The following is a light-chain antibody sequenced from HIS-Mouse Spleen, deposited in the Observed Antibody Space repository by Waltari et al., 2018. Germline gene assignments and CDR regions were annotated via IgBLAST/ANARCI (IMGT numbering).Light chain of an antibody. V-gene: IGLV2-14*03. CDR2: DAS. J-gene: IGLJ1*01. CDR1: SSDVSGYNY. Sequence: QSALTQPASVSGSPGQSITIPCTGTSSDVSGYNYVAWYQQHPGKAPKLMIYDASHRPSGVSNRFSGSKSGNTASLTISGLQAEDEADYYCSSYTSSSTYVFGTGTKVTVL. CDR3: SSYTSSSTYV.